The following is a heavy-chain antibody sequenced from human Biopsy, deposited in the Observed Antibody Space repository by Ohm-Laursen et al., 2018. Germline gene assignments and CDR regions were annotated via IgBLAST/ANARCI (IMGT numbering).Heavy chain of an antibody. Sequence: ASVKVSCKVSGYAVTEFSMHWVRQAPGKGLEWMGGFAPENGKTIYAQKFQGRVTMTEDTSTDTAYMELSSLRSEDTAVCYCAADINVWNVNYWGQGTQVTVSS. CDR2: FAPENGKT. CDR3: AADINVWNVNY. D-gene: IGHD1-1*01. J-gene: IGHJ4*02. CDR1: GYAVTEFS. V-gene: IGHV1-24*01.